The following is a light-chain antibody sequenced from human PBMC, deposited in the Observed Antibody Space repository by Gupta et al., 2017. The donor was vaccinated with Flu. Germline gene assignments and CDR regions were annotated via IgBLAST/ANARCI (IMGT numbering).Light chain of an antibody. Sequence: PDFQSVTPKEKVTITCRASQNISTSLNWYQQKPDQAPKLLIKYASQSFSGVPSRFSGSGSGTDFTLTINNLETEDAATYYCHQSSNLPWTFGQGTKVEIK. CDR2: YAS. J-gene: IGKJ1*01. CDR1: QNISTS. CDR3: HQSSNLPWT. V-gene: IGKV6-21*01.